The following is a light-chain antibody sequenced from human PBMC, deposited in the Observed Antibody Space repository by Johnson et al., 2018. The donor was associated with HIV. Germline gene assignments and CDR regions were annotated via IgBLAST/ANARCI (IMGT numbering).Light chain of an antibody. Sequence: QSVLTQPPSVSAAPGQKVTVSCSGSSSNIGSNDVSWYQQFPGAAPKLLIYENNKRPSGIPDRFAGSKSGTSATLGITGLQTGDEADYYCATWDNSLSTGGVFGTGTKVTVL. J-gene: IGLJ1*01. V-gene: IGLV1-51*02. CDR3: ATWDNSLSTGGV. CDR2: ENN. CDR1: SSNIGSND.